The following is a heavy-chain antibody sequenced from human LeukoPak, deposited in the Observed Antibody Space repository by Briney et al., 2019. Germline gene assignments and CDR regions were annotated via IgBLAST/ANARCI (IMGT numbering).Heavy chain of an antibody. V-gene: IGHV3-30*18. CDR2: ISYDGSNK. J-gene: IGHJ6*02. CDR3: AKSSIVVVPAALAYYYYGMDV. CDR1: GFTFSSYG. Sequence: GGSLRLSCAASGFTFSSYGMHWVRQAPGKGLEWVAVISYDGSNKYYADSVKGRFTTSRDNSKNTLYLQMNSLRAEDTAVYYCAKSSIVVVPAALAYYYYGMDVWGQGTTVTVSS. D-gene: IGHD2-2*01.